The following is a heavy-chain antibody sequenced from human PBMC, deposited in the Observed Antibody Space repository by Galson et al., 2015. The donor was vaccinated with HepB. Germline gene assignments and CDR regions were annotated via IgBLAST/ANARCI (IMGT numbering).Heavy chain of an antibody. CDR3: ASTSIAARDYYYYGMDV. Sequence: FSSYGISWVRQAPGQGLEWMGGIIPIFGTTNYAQKFQGRVTITADKSTSTAYMELSSLRSEDTAVYYCASTSIAARDYYYYGMDVWGQGTTVTVSS. CDR2: IIPIFGTT. J-gene: IGHJ6*02. CDR1: FSSYG. D-gene: IGHD6-6*01. V-gene: IGHV1-69*06.